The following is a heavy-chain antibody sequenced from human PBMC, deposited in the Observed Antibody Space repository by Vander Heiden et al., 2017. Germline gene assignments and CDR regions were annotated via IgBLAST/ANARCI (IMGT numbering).Heavy chain of an antibody. CDR1: GFTFSSYS. CDR2: ISSSSSYI. Sequence: EVQLVESGGGLVKPGGSLRLSCAASGFTFSSYSMNWVRQAPGKGLEWVSSISSSSSYIYDADSVKGRFTISRDNAKNSMYLQMNSLRAEDTAVYYCARQDDDSTTPCDYWGQGTLVTVSS. J-gene: IGHJ4*02. V-gene: IGHV3-21*01. CDR3: ARQDDDSTTPCDY. D-gene: IGHD3-22*01.